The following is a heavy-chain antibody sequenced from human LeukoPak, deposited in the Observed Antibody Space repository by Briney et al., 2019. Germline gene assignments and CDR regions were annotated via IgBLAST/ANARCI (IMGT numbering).Heavy chain of an antibody. Sequence: SETLSLTCSVSGGSMSSYYFNWIRQPPGKGLEWIGSIHHNGITNYNPSLTNRVTISLDTSMDQFSLKLTSLAAADTAVYYCARSHSSDWYLGWFDPWGQGTLVTVSS. CDR1: GGSMSSYY. CDR3: ARSHSSDWYLGWFDP. D-gene: IGHD6-19*01. CDR2: IHHNGIT. J-gene: IGHJ5*01. V-gene: IGHV4-59*13.